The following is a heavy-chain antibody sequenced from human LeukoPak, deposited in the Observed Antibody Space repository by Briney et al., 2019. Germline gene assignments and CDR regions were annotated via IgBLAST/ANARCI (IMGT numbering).Heavy chain of an antibody. V-gene: IGHV3-21*01. CDR2: ISSSSTYI. J-gene: IGHJ4*02. Sequence: GGSLRLSCVASGFXFRSFSINWVRQAPGKGLEWVSYISSSSTYIYYADSVKGRCTISRDNAKNSLYLQMNTLRVEDTAVYYCARAEGSGSSFDYWGQGTLVTVSS. CDR3: ARAEGSGSSFDY. CDR1: GFXFRSFS. D-gene: IGHD3-10*01.